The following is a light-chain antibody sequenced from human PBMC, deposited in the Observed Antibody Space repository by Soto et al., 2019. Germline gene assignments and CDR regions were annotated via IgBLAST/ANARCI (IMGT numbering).Light chain of an antibody. CDR1: QSISTW. J-gene: IGKJ2*01. CDR3: QQYNSYT. V-gene: IGKV1-5*03. CDR2: KAS. Sequence: QMTQSPSTLSASVGDRVTITCRASQSISTWLAWYQQKPGKAPKLLMYKASTLESGVPSRFSGSGSGTEFTLTIRSLQPDDFATYYCQQYNSYTFGQGTKLEIK.